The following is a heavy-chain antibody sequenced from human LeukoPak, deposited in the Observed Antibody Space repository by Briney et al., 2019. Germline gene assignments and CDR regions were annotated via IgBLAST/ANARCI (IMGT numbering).Heavy chain of an antibody. J-gene: IGHJ5*02. CDR1: GFTFSSYA. D-gene: IGHD1-1*01. Sequence: GSLRLSCAASGFTFSSYAMHWVRQAPGKGLEWVAVISYDGSNKYYADSVKGRFTISRDNSKNTLYLQMNSLRAEDTAVYYCARDAGPTGTMGFDPWGQGTLVTVSS. CDR2: ISYDGSNK. V-gene: IGHV3-30*04. CDR3: ARDAGPTGTMGFDP.